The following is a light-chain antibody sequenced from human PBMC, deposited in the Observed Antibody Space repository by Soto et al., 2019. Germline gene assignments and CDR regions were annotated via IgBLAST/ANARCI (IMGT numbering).Light chain of an antibody. CDR2: GAS. CDR1: QTINNN. V-gene: IGKV3D-15*01. CDR3: QQYNSYWT. Sequence: MTQAPPTLSVSPGERATLSCRASQTINNNVAWYQLKDGQVPRLLIYGASNRATGIPARFSGSGSGTEFTLTISSLQPDDFATYYCQQYNSYWTFGQGTKVDI. J-gene: IGKJ1*01.